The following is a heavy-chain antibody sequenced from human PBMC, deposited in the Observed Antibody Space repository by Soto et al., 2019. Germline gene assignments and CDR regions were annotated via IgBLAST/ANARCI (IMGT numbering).Heavy chain of an antibody. D-gene: IGHD3-9*01. CDR1: GFNLSHPW. V-gene: IGHV3-15*01. CDR2: IKSKTDGGTA. Sequence: GGSLRLSCVASGFNLSHPWMTWVRQAAGKGLEWVGRIKSKTDGGTADYSAPVKGRATISRDDSKNTVYLQMNSLKTEDTAVYYCTTGIYYDILTGYHNVAYWGQGALVTVSS. CDR3: TTGIYYDILTGYHNVAY. J-gene: IGHJ4*02.